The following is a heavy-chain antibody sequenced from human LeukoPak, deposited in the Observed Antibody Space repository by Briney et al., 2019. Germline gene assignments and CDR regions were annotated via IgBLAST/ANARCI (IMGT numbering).Heavy chain of an antibody. D-gene: IGHD3-10*01. CDR2: LNHRGTT. CDR1: GYSISSGHY. CDR3: ARDCPSGYFDY. Sequence: SETLSLTCSVSGYSISSGHYWGWIRQSPGKGLEWIGCLNHRGTTYYNPSVKSRVSISVDTSKNQFSLMLTSVTAADTAVYFCARDCPSGYFDYWGQGTPVTVSS. V-gene: IGHV4-38-2*02. J-gene: IGHJ4*02.